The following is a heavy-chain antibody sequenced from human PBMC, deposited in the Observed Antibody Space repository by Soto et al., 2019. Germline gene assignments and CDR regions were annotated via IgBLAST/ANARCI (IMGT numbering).Heavy chain of an antibody. D-gene: IGHD5-18*01. CDR2: ISGSGGST. V-gene: IGHV3-23*01. CDR3: VVGWIQLWIGY. Sequence: EVQLLESGGGLVQPGGSLRLSCAASGFTFSSYAMSWVRQAPGKGLEWVSAISGSGGSTYYADSVKGRFTISRDNSKNTLYLQMNSLRAEDTAVYYCVVGWIQLWIGYWGQGTLVTVSS. CDR1: GFTFSSYA. J-gene: IGHJ4*02.